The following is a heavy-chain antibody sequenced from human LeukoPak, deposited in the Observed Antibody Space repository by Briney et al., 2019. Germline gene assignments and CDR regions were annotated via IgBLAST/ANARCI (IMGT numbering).Heavy chain of an antibody. J-gene: IGHJ3*02. D-gene: IGHD3-22*01. CDR1: GGSISSYY. CDR3: ASLTYYYDSSGYYSGAFDI. V-gene: IGHV4-59*01. Sequence: SETLSLTCTVSGGSISSYYWGWIRQPPGKGLEWIGYIYYSGSTNYNPSLKSRVTISVDTSKNQFSLKLSSVTAADTAVYYCASLTYYYDSSGYYSGAFDIWGQGTMVTVSS. CDR2: IYYSGST.